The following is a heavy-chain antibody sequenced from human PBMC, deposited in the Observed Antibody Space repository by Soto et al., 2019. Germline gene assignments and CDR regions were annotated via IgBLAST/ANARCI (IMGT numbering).Heavy chain of an antibody. CDR1: GGSISSYY. Sequence: QVQLQESGPGLVKPSETLSLTCTVSGGSISSYYWSWIRQRPGKGLEWIGYIYYSGSTNYNPSLKSRVTISADTSKNQFSLKLSSVTAADTAVYYWARTIAARPDYDYYGMDVWGQGTTVTVSS. J-gene: IGHJ6*02. CDR3: ARTIAARPDYDYYGMDV. CDR2: IYYSGST. D-gene: IGHD6-6*01. V-gene: IGHV4-59*01.